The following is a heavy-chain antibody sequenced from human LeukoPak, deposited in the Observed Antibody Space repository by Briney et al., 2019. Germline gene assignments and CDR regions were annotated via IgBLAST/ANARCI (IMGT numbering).Heavy chain of an antibody. CDR2: ISSSGGNT. D-gene: IGHD2-15*01. CDR3: ARASGRGLYYFDY. Sequence: GGSLRLSCAASGFTLNTYAMHWVRQAPGKGLEFVSSISSSGGNTYYANSVKGRFTISRDDSKNTLYLQMGSLRPEDMAVYYCARASGRGLYYFDYWGQGTLVTVSS. J-gene: IGHJ4*02. CDR1: GFTLNTYA. V-gene: IGHV3-64*01.